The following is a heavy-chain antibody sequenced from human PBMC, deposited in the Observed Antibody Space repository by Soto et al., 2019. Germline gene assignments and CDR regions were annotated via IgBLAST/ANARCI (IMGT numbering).Heavy chain of an antibody. V-gene: IGHV5-51*01. CDR3: ATRARYCSSTSCQKSPFQQ. D-gene: IGHD2-2*01. Sequence: GESLKISCKGSGYSFTSYWIGWVRQMPGKGLEWMGIIYPGDSDTRYSPSFQGQVTISADKSISTAYLQWSSLKASDTAMYYCATRARYCSSTSCQKSPFQQWGQGTLVTVS. CDR1: GYSFTSYW. CDR2: IYPGDSDT. J-gene: IGHJ1*01.